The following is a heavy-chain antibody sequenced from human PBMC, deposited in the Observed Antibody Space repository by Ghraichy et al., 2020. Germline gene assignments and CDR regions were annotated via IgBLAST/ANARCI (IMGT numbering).Heavy chain of an antibody. CDR3: TRSSGWCCFDS. CDR2: IKQDGSEK. CDR1: GFTFSGYW. V-gene: IGHV3-7*05. D-gene: IGHD6-19*01. J-gene: IGHJ4*02. Sequence: GSLRLSCAASGFTFSGYWINWVRQAPGKGLEWVANIKQDGSEKNYVASVKGRFTISRDNTDNSLFLHMNSLTAEDTAVYYCTRSSGWCCFDSWGQGTLVTVSS.